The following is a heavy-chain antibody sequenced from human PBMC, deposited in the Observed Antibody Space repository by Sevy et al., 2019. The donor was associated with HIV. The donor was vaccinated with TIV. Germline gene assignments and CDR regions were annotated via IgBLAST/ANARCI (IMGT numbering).Heavy chain of an antibody. CDR3: ATYSGSHHGVGWFDP. V-gene: IGHV4-59*01. Sequence: SETLSLTCTVSGGSISSYYWSWIRQPPGKGLEWIGYIYYSGSTSYNPSLKSRVTISVDTSKDQFSLKLSSVTAADTAVYYCATYSGSHHGVGWFDPWGQGTLVTVSS. J-gene: IGHJ5*02. D-gene: IGHD1-26*01. CDR2: IYYSGST. CDR1: GGSISSYY.